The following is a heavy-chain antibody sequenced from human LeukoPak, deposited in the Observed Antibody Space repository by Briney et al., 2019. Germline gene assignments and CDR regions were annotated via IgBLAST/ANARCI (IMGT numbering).Heavy chain of an antibody. CDR3: ARAGDLYLGRFDY. D-gene: IGHD3-10*01. CDR1: GGSFSGYY. Sequence: SETLSLTCAVYGGSFSGYYWSWIRQPPGKGLEWIGEINHSGSTNYNPSLKSRVTISVDTSKNQFSLKLSSVTAADTAVYYCARAGDLYLGRFDYWGQGTLVTVSS. CDR2: INHSGST. V-gene: IGHV4-34*01. J-gene: IGHJ4*02.